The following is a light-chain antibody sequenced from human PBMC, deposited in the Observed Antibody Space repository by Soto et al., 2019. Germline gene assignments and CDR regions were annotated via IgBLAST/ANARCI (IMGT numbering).Light chain of an antibody. Sequence: EIVRTQSPATLSVSPGESTSLSCRSSERVSSNLAWYQQKPGQSPRLLIFGASTRATGVPARFSGNGSETEFTLTISSLVSEDSAVYYCQQYNNWPPWTFGRGTKVEIK. V-gene: IGKV3-15*01. J-gene: IGKJ1*01. CDR3: QQYNNWPPWT. CDR2: GAS. CDR1: ERVSSN.